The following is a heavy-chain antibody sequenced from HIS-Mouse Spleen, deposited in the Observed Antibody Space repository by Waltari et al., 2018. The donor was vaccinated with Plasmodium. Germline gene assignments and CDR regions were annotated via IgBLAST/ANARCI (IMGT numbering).Heavy chain of an antibody. CDR1: GGSFSGYY. CDR2: INHSGST. V-gene: IGHV4-34*01. Sequence: QVQLQQLGAGLLKPSETLSLTCAVYGGSFSGYYWSWIRQPPGKGLEWIGEINHSGSTNYNPSLKSRVTISVDTSKNQFSLKLSSVTAADTAVYYCASSGSGSYYYWGQGTLVTVSS. CDR3: ASSGSGSYYY. J-gene: IGHJ4*02. D-gene: IGHD3-10*01.